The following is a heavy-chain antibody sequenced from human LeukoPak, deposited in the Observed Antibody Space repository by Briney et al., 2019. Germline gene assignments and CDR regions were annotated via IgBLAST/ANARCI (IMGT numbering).Heavy chain of an antibody. Sequence: SETLSLTCAVYGGSFSGYYWSWIRQPPGKGLEWIGEINHSGSTNYNPSLKSRVTISVDTSKNQFSLKLSSVTAADTAVYYCARDRRGYSSGWYGGYYFDYWGQGTLVTVSS. D-gene: IGHD6-19*01. J-gene: IGHJ4*02. V-gene: IGHV4-34*01. CDR3: ARDRRGYSSGWYGGYYFDY. CDR1: GGSFSGYY. CDR2: INHSGST.